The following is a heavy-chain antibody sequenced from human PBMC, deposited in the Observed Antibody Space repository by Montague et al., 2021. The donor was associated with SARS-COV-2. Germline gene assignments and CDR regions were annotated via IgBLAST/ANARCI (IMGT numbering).Heavy chain of an antibody. CDR2: VKQSGRT. CDR3: ARGHLSGSMIVVVFTSASYSFDY. V-gene: IGHV4-34*01. Sequence: SETLSLTCAVSGGSFADNNCSWVRQPQGTGLGWNGNVKQSGRTNSNPSPKSRGPLSVAMYTNKFYLKVTPLTAAATAVSFCARGHLSGSMIVVVFTSASYSFDYWGQGAQVTVSS. D-gene: IGHD3-22*01. CDR1: GGSFADNN. J-gene: IGHJ4*02.